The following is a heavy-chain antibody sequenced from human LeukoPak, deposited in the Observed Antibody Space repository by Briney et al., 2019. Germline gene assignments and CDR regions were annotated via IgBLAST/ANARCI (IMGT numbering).Heavy chain of an antibody. V-gene: IGHV4-34*01. CDR1: GVSFSRYY. D-gene: IGHD5-24*01. Sequence: SETLSLTCAVYGVSFSRYYWSWIRQSPGKGLEWIAEIDHRGDTNYNPSVKSRVTISVDTSKNQFSLKVRSLSAADTAVYYCARGATISETGYFDFWGQGTLVTVSS. CDR2: IDHRGDT. CDR3: ARGATISETGYFDF. J-gene: IGHJ4*03.